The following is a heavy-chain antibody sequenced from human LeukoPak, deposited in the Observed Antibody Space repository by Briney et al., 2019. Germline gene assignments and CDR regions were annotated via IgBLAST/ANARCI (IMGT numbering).Heavy chain of an antibody. J-gene: IGHJ4*02. CDR1: GGSFSGYY. CDR3: ARVGWELRSFDY. CDR2: IYHSGHT. V-gene: IGHV4-34*01. Sequence: SETLSLTCAVYGGSFSGYYWSWIRQPPGKGLEWIGEIYHSGHTNYSPSLKSRVTLSVDKSKNQFSLKLSSVTAADTAVYYCARVGWELRSFDYWGQGTLVTVSS. D-gene: IGHD1-26*01.